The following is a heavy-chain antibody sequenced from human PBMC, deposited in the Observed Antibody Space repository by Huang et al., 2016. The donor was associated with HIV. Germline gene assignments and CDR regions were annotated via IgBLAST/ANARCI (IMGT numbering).Heavy chain of an antibody. CDR3: VRDLPLGIGWYFDL. D-gene: IGHD7-27*01. Sequence: QVQLQESGPGLVKPSQTLSLSCTVSGGSISSGSYYWIWIRQPAGKGLEWIGHIYTSGSTNYNPSLKSRVTISVDTSKNQVSLKLSSVTAADTAVYYCVRDLPLGIGWYFDLWGRGTLVTVSS. J-gene: IGHJ2*01. CDR2: IYTSGST. CDR1: GGSISSGSYY. V-gene: IGHV4-61*09.